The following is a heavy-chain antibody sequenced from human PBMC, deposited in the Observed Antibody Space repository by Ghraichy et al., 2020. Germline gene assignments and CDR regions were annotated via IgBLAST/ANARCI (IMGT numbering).Heavy chain of an antibody. D-gene: IGHD6-13*01. Sequence: SETLSLTCAVYNGPFDSYYWSWIRQPPGKGLEWIGEINHSGSTNYNPSLKSRVALSVDRLKNKFSLRLSFVTAADTAMYYCARGRKSSQQLVPLPFDYWGQGTLVTVSS. CDR3: ARGRKSSQQLVPLPFDY. CDR2: INHSGST. CDR1: NGPFDSYY. J-gene: IGHJ4*02. V-gene: IGHV4-34*01.